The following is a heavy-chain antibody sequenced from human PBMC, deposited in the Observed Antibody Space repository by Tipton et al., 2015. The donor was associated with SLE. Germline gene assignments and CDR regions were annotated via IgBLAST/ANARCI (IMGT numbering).Heavy chain of an antibody. CDR3: AGELVDYFDL. CDR2: ISSSTIHI. V-gene: IGHV3-21*01. Sequence: SLRLSCAASGFTFSSYAMHWVRQAPGKGLEWVSYISSSTIHIYYADSVKGRFTISRDNSKNTLYLQMNSLRAEDTAVYYCAGELVDYFDLWGQGTLVTVSS. J-gene: IGHJ4*02. CDR1: GFTFSSYA.